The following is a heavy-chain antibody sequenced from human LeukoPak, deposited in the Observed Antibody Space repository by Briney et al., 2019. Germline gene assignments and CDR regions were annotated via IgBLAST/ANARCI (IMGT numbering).Heavy chain of an antibody. CDR2: SYYSGSA. D-gene: IGHD1-26*01. CDR1: GASISSYY. J-gene: IGHJ4*02. V-gene: IGHV4-59*01. CDR3: ARGGRSFVYNFDF. Sequence: SETLRLTCSVSGASISSYYWSWIRQPPGKGLEFIGCSYYSGSATYHLSLRSRVTVSLDTSKNQFSLRLSSVTAADTAVYYCARGGRSFVYNFDFWGQG.